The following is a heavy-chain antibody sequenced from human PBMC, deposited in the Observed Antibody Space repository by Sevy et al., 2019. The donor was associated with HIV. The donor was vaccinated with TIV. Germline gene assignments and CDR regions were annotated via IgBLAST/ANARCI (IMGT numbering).Heavy chain of an antibody. D-gene: IGHD3-10*01. J-gene: IGHJ4*02. CDR1: GFTFSSYS. CDR2: ISSSSSYI. CDR3: AGDRYGSGSYRDY. Sequence: GGSLRLSCAASGFTFSSYSMNWVRQAPGKGLEWVSSISSSSSYIYYADSVKGRFTISRDNAKNSLYLQMNSLRAEDTAVYYCAGDRYGSGSYRDYWGQGTLVTVYS. V-gene: IGHV3-21*01.